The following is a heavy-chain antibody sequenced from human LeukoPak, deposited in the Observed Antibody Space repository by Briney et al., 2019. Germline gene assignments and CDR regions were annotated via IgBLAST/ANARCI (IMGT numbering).Heavy chain of an antibody. J-gene: IGHJ3*02. CDR1: GFTFSSYG. CDR3: ARGGSYLSAFDI. Sequence: GGSLRLSCAASGFTFSSYGIHWVRQAPGKGLEWVAFIWYDGTKKYYAESVKGRFTISRDNSKNTLYLQMNSLRAEDTAVYYCARGGSYLSAFDIWGQGTMVTVSS. D-gene: IGHD1-26*01. V-gene: IGHV3-33*01. CDR2: IWYDGTKK.